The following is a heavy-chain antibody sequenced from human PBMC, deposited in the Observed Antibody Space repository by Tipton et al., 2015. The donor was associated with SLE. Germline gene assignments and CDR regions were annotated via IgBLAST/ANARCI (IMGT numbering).Heavy chain of an antibody. CDR3: ARDWVGPGYCSGGSCYDYYGMDV. D-gene: IGHD2-15*01. CDR1: GGSISSYY. Sequence: LRLSCTVSGGSISSYYWSWIRQPPGKGLEWIGYIYYSGSTNYNPSLKSRVTISVDTSKNQFSLKLSSVTAADTAVYYCARDWVGPGYCSGGSCYDYYGMDVWGQGTTVTVSS. V-gene: IGHV4-59*01. CDR2: IYYSGST. J-gene: IGHJ6*02.